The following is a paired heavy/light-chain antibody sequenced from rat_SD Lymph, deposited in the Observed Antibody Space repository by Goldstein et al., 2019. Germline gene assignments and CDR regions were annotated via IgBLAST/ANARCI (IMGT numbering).Heavy chain of an antibody. Sequence: EVQLVESGGGLVQPGRSLKLSCAASGFTFSDYYMAWVRQAPTKGLEWVASISYDGGSTYYRDSVKGRFTISRDNAKSSLYLQMDSLRSEDTATYYCTTDNWGLFAYWGQGTLVTVSS. CDR1: GFTFSDYY. CDR2: ISYDGGST. D-gene: IGHD5-1*01. CDR3: TTDNWGLFAY. J-gene: IGHJ3*01. V-gene: IGHV5-20*01.
Light chain of an antibody. CDR1: SSISSNY. Sequence: AIVLNQSPSSIIASQGEKVTITCRASSSISSNYLHWYQQKPGAFPKLVIYSTSYRASGVPSRFSGSGSGTSYSFTISRVEAEDVATYYCQQGSSNPYTFGAGTKLELK. CDR3: QQGSSNPYT. CDR2: STS. J-gene: IGKJ2-3*01. V-gene: IGKV4S21*01.